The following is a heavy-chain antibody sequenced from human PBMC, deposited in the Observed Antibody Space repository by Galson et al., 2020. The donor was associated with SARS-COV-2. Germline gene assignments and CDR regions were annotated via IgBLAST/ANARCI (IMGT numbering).Heavy chain of an antibody. D-gene: IGHD6-13*01. CDR2: MSNDEIKK. CDR1: GFTFSSYG. J-gene: IGHJ6*02. V-gene: IGHV3-30*18. Sequence: GGSLRLSCAASGFTFSSYGMHWVRQAPGKGLEWVAVMSNDEIKKYHADSVKGRFTISRDNSKNTLYLQMNSLRPEDTGVYYCAKDQGFSSSWYGAYYFYGMDVWGQGTTVTVSS. CDR3: AKDQGFSSSWYGAYYFYGMDV.